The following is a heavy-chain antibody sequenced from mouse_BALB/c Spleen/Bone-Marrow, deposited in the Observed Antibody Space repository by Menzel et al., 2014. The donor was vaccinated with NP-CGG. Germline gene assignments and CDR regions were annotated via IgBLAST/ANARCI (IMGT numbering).Heavy chain of an antibody. CDR3: TTGGNDWFAY. Sequence: QVQLQQSGPELSKPGASVKMSCRASGYTFTSYWMNWGKQRTVQGLEWIGYINPTSGYTEYNQKFKDKATLTTDKSSSTAYMQLSSLTSEDSAVYHCTTGGNDWFAYWGQGTLVTVSA. D-gene: IGHD2-1*01. V-gene: IGHV1-7*01. J-gene: IGHJ3*01. CDR2: INPTSGYT. CDR1: GYTFTSYW.